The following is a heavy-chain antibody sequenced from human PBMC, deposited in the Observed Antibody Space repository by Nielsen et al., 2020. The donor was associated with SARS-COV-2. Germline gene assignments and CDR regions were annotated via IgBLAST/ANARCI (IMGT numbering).Heavy chain of an antibody. J-gene: IGHJ4*02. V-gene: IGHV3-23*01. CDR1: GFIFSTHA. Sequence: GESLKISCAASGFIFSTHAMTWVRQAPGKGLEWVSSIGTTGDKTFYADSVKGRFTISRGNSKNTLYLQLNSLRAEDTAVFYCAKISGSQRHYFDFWGQGALVTVSS. CDR2: IGTTGDKT. D-gene: IGHD1-26*01. CDR3: AKISGSQRHYFDF.